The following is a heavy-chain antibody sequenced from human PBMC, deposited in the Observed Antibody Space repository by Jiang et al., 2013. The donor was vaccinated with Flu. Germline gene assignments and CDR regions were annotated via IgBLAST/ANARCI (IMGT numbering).Heavy chain of an antibody. D-gene: IGHD3-22*01. CDR2: TYYKSKWYN. Sequence: SQTLSLTCAISGDSVSSNTAAWNWIRQSPSRGLEWLGRTYYKSKWYNDYAVSVKGRITINPDTSKNHFSLQLNSVTPEDTAVYYCAGDHSGGYHWYFDLWGRGTLVTVSS. V-gene: IGHV6-1*01. CDR1: GDSVSSNTAA. J-gene: IGHJ2*01. CDR3: AGDHSGGYHWYFDL.